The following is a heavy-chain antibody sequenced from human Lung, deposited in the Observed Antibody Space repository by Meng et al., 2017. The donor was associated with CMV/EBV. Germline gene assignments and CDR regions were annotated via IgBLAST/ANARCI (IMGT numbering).Heavy chain of an antibody. CDR2: IYFSGNT. CDR3: VTETGYNYDN. D-gene: IGHD5-24*01. V-gene: IGHV4-39*07. CDR1: GGSISSSSYY. J-gene: IGHJ4*02. Sequence: QLSLQESGPGQVQPSETLALTCSVSGGSISSSSYYWGWIRQSPGKGLEWIGSIYFSGNTYYNPSLKSRVTMSVGTAQNKFSLTLRSVTAADTAVYYCVTETGYNYDNWGQGALVTVSS.